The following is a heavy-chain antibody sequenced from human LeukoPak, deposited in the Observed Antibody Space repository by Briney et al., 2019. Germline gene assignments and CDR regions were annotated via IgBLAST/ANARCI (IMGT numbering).Heavy chain of an antibody. CDR1: GFTVSSNY. Sequence: GGSLRLSCAASGFTVSSNYMSWVRQAPGKGLEWVSVIYSGGSTYNADSVRGRFTISRDNSKNTLYLQMNSLRAEDTAVYFCARDSLYDDNGYYHYFDYWGQGNLVTVSS. J-gene: IGHJ4*02. CDR3: ARDSLYDDNGYYHYFDY. CDR2: IYSGGST. D-gene: IGHD3-22*01. V-gene: IGHV3-66*01.